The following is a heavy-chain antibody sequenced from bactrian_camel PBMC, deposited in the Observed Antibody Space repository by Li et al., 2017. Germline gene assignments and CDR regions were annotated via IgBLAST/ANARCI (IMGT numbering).Heavy chain of an antibody. CDR1: GPMYGYYC. CDR2: FAAEFGDRDGTT. J-gene: IGHJ4*01. CDR3: AADSVSGMGWTAHY. Sequence: HVQLVESGGGSVQAGGSLRLSCAVSGPMYGYYCMGWFRQAPGKEREGVAGFAAEFGDRDGTTSYADSVKGRFTISRDNLKNTVYLQMNVLRSEDTALYYCAADSVSGMGWTAHYWGQGTQVTVS. D-gene: IGHD3*01. V-gene: IGHV3S63*01.